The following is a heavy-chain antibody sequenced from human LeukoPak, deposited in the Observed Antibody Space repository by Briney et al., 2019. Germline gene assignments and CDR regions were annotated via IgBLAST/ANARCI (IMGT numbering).Heavy chain of an antibody. V-gene: IGHV1-18*01. J-gene: IGHJ5*02. CDR2: ISAYNGNT. D-gene: IGHD6-13*01. CDR3: ARDLIAAAKHGSGWFDP. Sequence: ASVKVSCKASGYTFTSYGISWVRQAPGQGLEWMGWISAYNGNTNYAQKLQGRVTMTTDTSTSTAYRELRSLRSDDTAVYYCARDLIAAAKHGSGWFDPWGQGTLVTVSS. CDR1: GYTFTSYG.